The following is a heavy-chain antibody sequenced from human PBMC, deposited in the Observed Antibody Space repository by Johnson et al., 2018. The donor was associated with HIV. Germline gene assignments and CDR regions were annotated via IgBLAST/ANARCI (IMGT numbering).Heavy chain of an antibody. CDR1: GFTFSSYA. CDR3: AKRTNWNDNGADAFDI. Sequence: QVQLVESGGGLVQPGGSLRLSCAASGFTFSSYAMHWVRQAPGKGLEWVAVISYDGSNKYYADSVKGRFTISRDNSKNTLYLQMNSLRAEDTAVYYCAKRTNWNDNGADAFDIWGQGTMVTVSS. CDR2: ISYDGSNK. J-gene: IGHJ3*02. D-gene: IGHD1-1*01. V-gene: IGHV3-30*04.